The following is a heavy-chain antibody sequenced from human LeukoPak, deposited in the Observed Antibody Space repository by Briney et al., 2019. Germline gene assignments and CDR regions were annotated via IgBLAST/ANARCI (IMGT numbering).Heavy chain of an antibody. CDR3: ARDGRRCSSTSCYIRPDNWFDP. CDR2: IIPIFGTA. J-gene: IGHJ5*02. CDR1: GGTFSSYA. V-gene: IGHV1-69*05. D-gene: IGHD2-2*02. Sequence: SVEVSCKASGGTFSSYAISWVRQAPGQGLEWMGGIIPIFGTANYAQKFQGRVTITTDEPTSTAYMELSSLRSEDTAVYYCARDGRRCSSTSCYIRPDNWFDPWGQGTLVTVSS.